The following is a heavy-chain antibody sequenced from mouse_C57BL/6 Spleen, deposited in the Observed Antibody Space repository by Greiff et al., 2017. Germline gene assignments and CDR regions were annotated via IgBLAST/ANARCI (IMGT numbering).Heavy chain of an antibody. J-gene: IGHJ4*01. CDR2: IDPSASYT. D-gene: IGHD1-1*01. CDR3: ARLHYGRSQYAMDY. V-gene: IGHV1-69*01. Sequence: QVQLQQPGAELVMPGASVKLSCKASGYTFTSYWMHWVKQRPGQGLEWIGEIDPSASYTNYNQKLKGKSTLTVDQSSSTAYMQLNRQTSEDSSVYYCARLHYGRSQYAMDYWGQGTSVAVSS. CDR1: GYTFTSYW.